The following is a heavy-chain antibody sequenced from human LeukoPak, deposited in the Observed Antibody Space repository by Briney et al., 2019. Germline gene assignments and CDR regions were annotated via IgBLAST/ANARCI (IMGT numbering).Heavy chain of an antibody. Sequence: PGGSLRLSCAASGFTFSDYYMSWIRQAPGKGLEWVSYISSSGSTIYYADSVKGRFTISRDNAKNSLYLQMNSLRAEDTAVYYCARVVDGSGSYPYYYYYGMDVWGQGTTFTVSS. V-gene: IGHV3-11*04. CDR3: ARVVDGSGSYPYYYYYGMDV. CDR2: ISSSGSTI. D-gene: IGHD3-10*01. CDR1: GFTFSDYY. J-gene: IGHJ6*02.